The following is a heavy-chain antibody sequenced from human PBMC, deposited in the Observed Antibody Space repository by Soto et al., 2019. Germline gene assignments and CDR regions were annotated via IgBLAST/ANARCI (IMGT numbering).Heavy chain of an antibody. CDR1: GFTFRTYA. CDR2: ISGSGGST. J-gene: IGHJ5*02. D-gene: IGHD1-26*01. V-gene: IGHV3-23*01. CDR3: AKDGWELLRGFDP. Sequence: GGSLRLSCAASGFTFRTYAMTWVRQAPGKGLEWVSTISGSGGSTYYADSVKGRFTISRDNSKNTLYLQMNSLRAEDTAVYYWAKDGWELLRGFDPWGQGALATVSS.